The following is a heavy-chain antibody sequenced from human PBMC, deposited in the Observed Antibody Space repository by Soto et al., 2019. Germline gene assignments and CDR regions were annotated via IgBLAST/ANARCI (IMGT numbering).Heavy chain of an antibody. D-gene: IGHD1-26*01. V-gene: IGHV3-21*01. J-gene: IGHJ4*02. Sequence: GGPLRLSCAASGFSLSDYIMNWIRQAPGKGLEWVASISSSSSFIHYAESMKGRFTISRDNAKNSLYLQMNSLSAEDTAVYYCAGSSDDGRDNWGQGTLVTVSS. CDR1: GFSLSDYI. CDR2: ISSSSSFI. CDR3: AGSSDDGRDN.